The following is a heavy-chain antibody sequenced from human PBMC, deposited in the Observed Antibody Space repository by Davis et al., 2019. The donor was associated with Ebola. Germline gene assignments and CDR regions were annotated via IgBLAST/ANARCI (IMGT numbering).Heavy chain of an antibody. CDR1: GFTFSSYS. V-gene: IGHV3-48*02. CDR3: ARVRAAAGTWFDP. CDR2: ISSSSSTI. D-gene: IGHD6-13*01. Sequence: GESLKISCAASGFTFSSYSMNWVRQAPGKGLEWVSYISSSSSTIYYADSVKGRFTISRDNAKNSLDLQMNRLRDEDKAVYYCARVRAAAGTWFDPWGQGTLVTVSS. J-gene: IGHJ5*02.